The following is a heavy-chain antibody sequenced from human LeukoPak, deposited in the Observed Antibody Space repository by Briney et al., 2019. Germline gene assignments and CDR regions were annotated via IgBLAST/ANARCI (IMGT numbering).Heavy chain of an antibody. CDR2: IYRNGNT. Sequence: GGSLRLSCAASLLIESRYFMVGLRQAPGKGLEWVSTIYRNGNTHYADSVKGRFTISRDTSKNTLYLHMNSLRAEDTAVYYCANHGFWGQGALVTVSS. D-gene: IGHD1-14*01. CDR1: LLIESRYF. J-gene: IGHJ4*02. CDR3: ANHGF. V-gene: IGHV3-53*01.